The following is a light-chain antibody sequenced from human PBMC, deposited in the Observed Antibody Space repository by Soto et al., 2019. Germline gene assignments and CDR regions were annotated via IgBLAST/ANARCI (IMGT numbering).Light chain of an antibody. CDR3: QSYNSPRGVV. CDR1: SSNIGAGYD. CDR2: GNS. Sequence: QSVLTQPPSVSGAPGQRVTISCTGSSSNIGAGYDVHWYQQLPGTAPKLLIYGNSNRPSGVPDRFSGSKSGTSASLAITGLRVEVEADNYSQSYNSPRGVVLGGGTKLPVL. J-gene: IGLJ2*01. V-gene: IGLV1-40*01.